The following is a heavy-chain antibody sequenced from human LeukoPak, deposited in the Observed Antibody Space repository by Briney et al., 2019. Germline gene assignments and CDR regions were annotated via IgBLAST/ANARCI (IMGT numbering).Heavy chain of an antibody. D-gene: IGHD6-19*01. J-gene: IGHJ4*02. Sequence: ASVKVSCKASGYTFTGYYMHWVRQAPGQGLEWMGWINPNSGGTNYAQKFQGRVTMTRDTSISTAYMELSRLRSDDTAVYYRARDIYSSGWYYDYWGQGTLVTVSS. CDR2: INPNSGGT. CDR1: GYTFTGYY. CDR3: ARDIYSSGWYYDY. V-gene: IGHV1-2*02.